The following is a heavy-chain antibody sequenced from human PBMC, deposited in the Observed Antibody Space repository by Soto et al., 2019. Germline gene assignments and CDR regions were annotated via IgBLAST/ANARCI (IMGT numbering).Heavy chain of an antibody. CDR2: IGTRDSSI. CDR3: ARELSTMTRAYN. V-gene: IGHV3-21*02. J-gene: IGHJ4*02. Sequence: EVQLVESGGGLVKPGGSLRLSCAASGFTFSSHNIYWFRQPPGKGLEWVSSIGTRDSSIYYADSVRGRFTTSKDNAKNSVYLQMDSLRAEDTAIYHCARELSTMTRAYNWGQGTLVTVSS. CDR1: GFTFSSHN. D-gene: IGHD3-10*01.